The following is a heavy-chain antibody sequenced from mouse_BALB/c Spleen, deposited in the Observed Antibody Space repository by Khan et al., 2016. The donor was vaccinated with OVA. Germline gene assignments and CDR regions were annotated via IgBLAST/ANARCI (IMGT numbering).Heavy chain of an antibody. V-gene: IGHV5-4*02. Sequence: EVELVESGGGLVKPGGSLTLSCAASGFTFSDYYMYWVRQTPEKRLEWVATISDGGSYTYYPDRVKGRFTLSRDAAENNLYLHMSSLKSDDTAMYYCVRGYYGDPFAYWGQGTLVTVSA. J-gene: IGHJ3*01. CDR1: GFTFSDYY. CDR3: VRGYYGDPFAY. CDR2: ISDGGSYT. D-gene: IGHD2-13*01.